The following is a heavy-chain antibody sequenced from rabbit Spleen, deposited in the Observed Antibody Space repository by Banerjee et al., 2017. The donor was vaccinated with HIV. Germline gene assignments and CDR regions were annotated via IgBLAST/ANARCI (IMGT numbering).Heavy chain of an antibody. V-gene: IGHV1S45*01. CDR1: GFSFRSGYG. Sequence: QEQLEESGGDLVQPGASLTLTCTASGFSFRSGYGMCWVRQAPGKGLEWIAYIDAGSGSTYYATWAKGRFTISKTSSTTVTLQMTSLTAADTATYFCARSVDGDGSAFKLWGQGTLVTVS. CDR2: IDAGSGST. CDR3: ARSVDGDGSAFKL. D-gene: IGHD2-1*01. J-gene: IGHJ4*01.